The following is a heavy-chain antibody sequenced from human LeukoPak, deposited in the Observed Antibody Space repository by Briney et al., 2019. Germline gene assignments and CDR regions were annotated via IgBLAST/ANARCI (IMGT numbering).Heavy chain of an antibody. D-gene: IGHD4-17*01. Sequence: SETLSLTCTVSGGSISSYYWSWIRQPPGKGLEWIGYIYYSGSTNYNPSLKSRVTISVDTSKNQFSLKLSSVTAADTAVYYCARDATRYGDYVHYFDYWGQGTLVTVSS. CDR3: ARDATRYGDYVHYFDY. J-gene: IGHJ4*02. CDR2: IYYSGST. V-gene: IGHV4-59*01. CDR1: GGSISSYY.